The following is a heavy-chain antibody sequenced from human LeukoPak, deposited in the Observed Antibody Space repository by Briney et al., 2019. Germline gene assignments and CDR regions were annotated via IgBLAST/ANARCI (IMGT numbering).Heavy chain of an antibody. J-gene: IGHJ6*03. CDR3: ARSGDDGSGSYPMDV. D-gene: IGHD3-10*01. Sequence: GASVKVSCKASGGTFSSYAISWVRQAPGQGLEWMGRIIPIFGTANYAQKFLGRVTITTDESTSTAYMELSSLRSEDTAVYYCARSGDDGSGSYPMDVWGKGTTVTVSS. CDR1: GGTFSSYA. V-gene: IGHV1-69*05. CDR2: IIPIFGTA.